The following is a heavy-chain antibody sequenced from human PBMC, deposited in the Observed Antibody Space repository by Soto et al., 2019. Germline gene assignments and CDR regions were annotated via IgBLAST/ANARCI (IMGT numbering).Heavy chain of an antibody. V-gene: IGHV4-30-4*02. CDR1: GASINSGDYY. D-gene: IGHD2-15*01. CDR2: IYYSGST. CDR3: AGFSEVAATEINWFDP. J-gene: IGHJ5*02. Sequence: PSDTLSLTCTVSGASINSGDYYWSWIRQPPGKGLEWIGYIYYSGSTYYNPSLKSRVTISVDTSKNQFSLKLSSVTAADTAVYYCAGFSEVAATEINWFDPWGQGTLVTVSS.